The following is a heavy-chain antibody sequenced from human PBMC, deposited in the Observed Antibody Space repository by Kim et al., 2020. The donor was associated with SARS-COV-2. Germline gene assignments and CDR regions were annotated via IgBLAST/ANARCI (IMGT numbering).Heavy chain of an antibody. CDR1: GGTFSSYA. D-gene: IGHD6-19*01. J-gene: IGHJ3*02. CDR2: IIPILGIA. V-gene: IGHV1-69*04. Sequence: SVKVSCKASGGTFSSYAISWVRQAPGQGLEWMGRIIPILGIANYAQKFQGRVTITADKSTSTAYMELSSLRSEDTAVYYCAKAVAGTYDAFDIWGQGTMVTVSS. CDR3: AKAVAGTYDAFDI.